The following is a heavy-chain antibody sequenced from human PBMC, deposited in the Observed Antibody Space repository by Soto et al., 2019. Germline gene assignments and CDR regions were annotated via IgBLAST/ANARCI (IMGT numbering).Heavy chain of an antibody. Sequence: GESLKISCQGSGYSFTNYWVGWVRQIPGRGLEWMGIIHPGDSDTRYSPFFQGQVTISADKSISTAYLKWSSLKASDTAMYYCARHNRYSSTWFEGWFDPWGQGTLVTVS. J-gene: IGHJ5*02. D-gene: IGHD6-13*01. CDR2: IHPGDSDT. CDR1: GYSFTNYW. CDR3: ARHNRYSSTWFEGWFDP. V-gene: IGHV5-51*01.